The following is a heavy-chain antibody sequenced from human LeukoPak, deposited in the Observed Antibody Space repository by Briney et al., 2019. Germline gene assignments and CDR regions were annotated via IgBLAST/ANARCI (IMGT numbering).Heavy chain of an antibody. V-gene: IGHV3-11*01. D-gene: IGHD4-17*01. CDR1: GFTFSDYY. J-gene: IGHJ4*02. Sequence: GGSLRLSCAVSGFTFSDYYMSWIRQSPGKGLEWVSYISSSGFTIFYADSVMGRFTISKDNARNSLYLQMNSLRAEDTAVYYCARVLYGDYSPFDSWGQGTLVTVSS. CDR2: ISSSGFTI. CDR3: ARVLYGDYSPFDS.